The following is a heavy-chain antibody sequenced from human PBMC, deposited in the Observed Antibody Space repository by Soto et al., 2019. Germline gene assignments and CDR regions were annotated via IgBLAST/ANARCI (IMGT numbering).Heavy chain of an antibody. CDR2: IYASGST. CDR3: AVLGDFQSSNHAMDV. CDR1: GGSISSYS. Sequence: LSDPLSLTCTVSGGSISSYSWSWIRKAYGKGLEWIGRIYASGSTNYNPTLESRLTISVDTSKNQFSLKLSSVTAADTAVYYCAVLGDFQSSNHAMDVWGQGTTVTVSS. J-gene: IGHJ6*02. V-gene: IGHV4-4*07. D-gene: IGHD3-10*01.